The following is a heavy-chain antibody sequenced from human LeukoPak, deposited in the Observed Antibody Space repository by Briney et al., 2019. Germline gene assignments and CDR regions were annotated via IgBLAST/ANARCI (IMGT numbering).Heavy chain of an antibody. V-gene: IGHV3-33*01. CDR2: IWYDGSNK. Sequence: GGSLRLSCAASGFTFSSYGMHWVRQAPGKGLEWVAVIWYDGSNKYYADSVKGRFTISRDNSKNTLYLQMNSLRAEDTAVYYCARDLQAGRYFDWLLYGLDYWGQGTLVTVSS. J-gene: IGHJ4*02. D-gene: IGHD3-9*01. CDR3: ARDLQAGRYFDWLLYGLDY. CDR1: GFTFSSYG.